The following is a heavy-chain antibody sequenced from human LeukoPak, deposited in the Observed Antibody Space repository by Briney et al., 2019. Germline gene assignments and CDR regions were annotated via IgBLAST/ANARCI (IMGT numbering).Heavy chain of an antibody. Sequence: GGSLRLSCAASGFTFSVFGMSWVRQAPGKGLEWVSDIDDTGGTTYYADSVKGRSTISRDNSKNTPYLQVNSLRAEDTAVYYCAKGAGYRSSGWYFDHWGQGTLVTVSS. J-gene: IGHJ4*02. CDR2: IDDTGGTT. CDR3: AKGAGYRSSGWYFDH. D-gene: IGHD6-19*01. V-gene: IGHV3-23*01. CDR1: GFTFSVFG.